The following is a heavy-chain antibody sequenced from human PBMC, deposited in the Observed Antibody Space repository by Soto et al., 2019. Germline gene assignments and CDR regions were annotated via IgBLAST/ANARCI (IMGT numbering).Heavy chain of an antibody. CDR2: ISAYNGNT. V-gene: IGHV1-18*01. Sequence: QVQLVQSGAEVKKPGASVKVSCKASGYTFTSYGISWVRQAPGQGLEWMGWISAYNGNTKYTQKLQGRVTMTTDTSTSTGYMGRRSLRSDDTAVYYCASDLAVGPVDYWGQGTLVTVSS. CDR1: GYTFTSYG. CDR3: ASDLAVGPVDY. J-gene: IGHJ4*02.